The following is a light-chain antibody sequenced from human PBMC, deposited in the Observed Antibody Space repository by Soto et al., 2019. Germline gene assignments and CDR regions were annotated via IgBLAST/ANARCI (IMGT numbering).Light chain of an antibody. V-gene: IGLV2-14*01. J-gene: IGLJ2*01. Sequence: QSVLTQPASVSGSPGQSITISCTGTSSDVGDYNSVSWYQQHPGKAPKLLIYDVDHRPSWISSRFSGSRSGYTASLTISGLQAEDEGDYYCSSYTTVRTLAFGGGTKVTVL. CDR1: SSDVGDYNS. CDR2: DVD. CDR3: SSYTTVRTLA.